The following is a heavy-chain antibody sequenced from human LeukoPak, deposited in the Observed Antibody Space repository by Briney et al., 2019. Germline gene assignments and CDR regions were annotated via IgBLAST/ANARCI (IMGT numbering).Heavy chain of an antibody. CDR3: ARDRWRSDYGDYYAY. CDR1: GFTFSSYE. D-gene: IGHD4-17*01. Sequence: PGGSLRPSCAASGFTFSSYEMNWVRQAPGKGLEWVANIKQDGSEKYYVDSVKGRFTISRDNAKNSLYLQMNSLRAEDTAVYYCARDRWRSDYGDYYAYWGQGTLVTVSS. J-gene: IGHJ4*02. CDR2: IKQDGSEK. V-gene: IGHV3-7*01.